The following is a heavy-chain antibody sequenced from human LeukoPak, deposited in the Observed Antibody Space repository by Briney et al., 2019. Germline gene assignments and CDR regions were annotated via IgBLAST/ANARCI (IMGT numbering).Heavy chain of an antibody. Sequence: ASVKVSCKASGYTFTGYYMHWVRQVPGQGLEWMGWINPNSGGTNYAQKFQGRVTMTRDTSISTAYMELSRLRSDDTAVYYCAVWGYCSSTSCFGGFDPWGQGTLVTVSS. CDR1: GYTFTGYY. V-gene: IGHV1-2*02. J-gene: IGHJ5*02. D-gene: IGHD2-2*01. CDR3: AVWGYCSSTSCFGGFDP. CDR2: INPNSGGT.